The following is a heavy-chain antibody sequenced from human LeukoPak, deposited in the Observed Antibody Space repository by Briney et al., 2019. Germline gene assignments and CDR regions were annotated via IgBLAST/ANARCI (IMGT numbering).Heavy chain of an antibody. J-gene: IGHJ4*02. D-gene: IGHD3-16*01. V-gene: IGHV3-7*03. CDR2: INQDGSEK. CDR3: ARDYGGSDFDY. CDR1: GFSYSVYW. Sequence: GGSLRLSCAVSGFSYSVYWVMWVRRARGEGREGVANINQDGSEKHYVDSVKGRFTISRDNAKNSLHLQINSLSAEDTAVYYCARDYGGSDFDYWGQGTLVTVSS.